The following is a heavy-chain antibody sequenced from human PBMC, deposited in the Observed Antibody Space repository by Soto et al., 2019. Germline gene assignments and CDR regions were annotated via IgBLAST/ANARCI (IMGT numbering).Heavy chain of an antibody. Sequence: QVQLVQSGAEVKKPGASVKVSCKASGYTFTGYYMHWVRQAPGQGLEGMGWINPNSGGTNYAQKCQGRVTVTRDTSISTAYMELSRLRSDDTAVYYCARDRVDYKGYYYYGMDLWGQGTTVTVSS. V-gene: IGHV1-2*02. D-gene: IGHD4-4*01. CDR1: GYTFTGYY. CDR3: ARDRVDYKGYYYYGMDL. CDR2: INPNSGGT. J-gene: IGHJ6*02.